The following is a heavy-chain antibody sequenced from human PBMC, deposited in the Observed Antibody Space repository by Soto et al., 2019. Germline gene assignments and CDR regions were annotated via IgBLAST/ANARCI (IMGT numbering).Heavy chain of an antibody. CDR2: ITYGHYT. J-gene: IGHJ1*01. CDR3: VKYTITESLGEH. D-gene: IGHD3-16*01. V-gene: IGHV3-23*01. CDR1: GFTFNNFA. Sequence: EVQLLESGGGLVQPGGSLRLSCAASGFTFNNFAMAWVRQAPGKGLQWVGGITYGHYTFYTDSVKGRFTISRDNSENALYLQMSGLRAEDTAVYYCVKYTITESLGEHRGLGTLVTVSS.